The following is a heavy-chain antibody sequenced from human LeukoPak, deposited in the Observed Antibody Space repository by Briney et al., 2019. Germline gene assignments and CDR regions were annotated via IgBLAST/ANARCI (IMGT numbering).Heavy chain of an antibody. Sequence: PSETLSLTCTVSGGSISSYYWSWIRQPPGKGLEWIGYIYYSGSTNYNPSLKSRVTISVDTSKNQFSLKLSSVTAADTAVYYCARYYGSGSYSLNWFDPWGQGTLVTVSS. CDR1: GGSISSYY. CDR3: ARYYGSGSYSLNWFDP. D-gene: IGHD3-10*01. V-gene: IGHV4-59*01. J-gene: IGHJ5*02. CDR2: IYYSGST.